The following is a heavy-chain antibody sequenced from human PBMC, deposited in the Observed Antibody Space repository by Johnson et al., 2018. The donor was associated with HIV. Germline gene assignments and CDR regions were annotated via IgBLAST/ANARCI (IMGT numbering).Heavy chain of an antibody. V-gene: IGHV3-23*04. Sequence: EVQLVESGGGLVQPGGSLRLSCAASGFTFSSYAMSWVRQAPGKGLEWVSAISGSGGTIYYADSVKGRFTISRDNAENSLYLQMNSLRAEDTAVYYCASSWFGELSYAFDIWGQGTMVTVSS. CDR3: ASSWFGELSYAFDI. CDR1: GFTFSSYA. D-gene: IGHD3-10*01. CDR2: ISGSGGTI. J-gene: IGHJ3*02.